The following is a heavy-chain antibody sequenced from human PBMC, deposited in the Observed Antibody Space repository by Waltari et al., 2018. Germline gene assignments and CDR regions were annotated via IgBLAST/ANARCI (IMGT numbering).Heavy chain of an antibody. D-gene: IGHD3-10*01. V-gene: IGHV3-30*01. CDR2: ISLDGKKE. Sequence: QVQLVESGGGVVQPGKSVRLSCAASGFIFSASAMHWVRQAPGKGLEWVAVISLDGKKEYYADSVKGRFTISRDNSKSIVYLQMNGLRNEDTALFYCAKRGTYGPALDYWGQGTLVTVSS. CDR1: GFIFSASA. CDR3: AKRGTYGPALDY. J-gene: IGHJ4*02.